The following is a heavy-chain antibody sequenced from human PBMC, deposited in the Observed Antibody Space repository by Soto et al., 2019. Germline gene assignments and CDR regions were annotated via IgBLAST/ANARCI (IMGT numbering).Heavy chain of an antibody. CDR1: GYTFTGYY. V-gene: IGHV1-2*02. J-gene: IGHJ4*02. CDR2: INPNRGGT. CDR3: ASHASIAVAGPFDY. Sequence: QVQLVQSGAEVKKPGASVKVSCKASGYTFTGYYVHWVRQAPGQGLEWMGWINPNRGGTDYAQTFQGRVTMTRDTSINTAYMELSRLRSDDTSVYYCASHASIAVAGPFDYWGQGTLVTVSS. D-gene: IGHD6-19*01.